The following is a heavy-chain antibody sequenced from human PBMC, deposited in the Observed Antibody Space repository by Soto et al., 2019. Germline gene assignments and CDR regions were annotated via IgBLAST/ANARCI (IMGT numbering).Heavy chain of an antibody. D-gene: IGHD4-4*01. CDR1: GYTFTSYG. J-gene: IGHJ6*02. Sequence: QVQLVQSGAEVKKPGASVKVSCKASGYTFTSYGISWVRQAPGQGLEWMGWISAYNGNTNYAQKHRRRIIMTAATSRRTDYKVLRSMRSDNTVDYCCARPSYSRSFFHYYYYYYGMDVWGQGTTVTVSS. CDR2: ISAYNGNT. V-gene: IGHV1-18*04. CDR3: ARPSYSRSFFHYYYYYYGMDV.